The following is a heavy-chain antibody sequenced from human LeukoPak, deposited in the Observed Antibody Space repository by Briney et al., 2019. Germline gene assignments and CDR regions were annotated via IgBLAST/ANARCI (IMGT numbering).Heavy chain of an antibody. J-gene: IGHJ3*02. CDR2: INWNGGST. CDR3: ARIGGGTYYYDSSGYYSEANDAFDI. V-gene: IGHV3-20*04. CDR1: GFTFDDYG. D-gene: IGHD3-22*01. Sequence: GGSLRLSCAASGFTFDDYGMSWVRQAPGKGLEWVSGINWNGGSTGYADSVKGRFTISRDNAKNSLYLQMNSLRAEDTALYYCARIGGGTYYYDSSGYYSEANDAFDIWDQGTMVTVSS.